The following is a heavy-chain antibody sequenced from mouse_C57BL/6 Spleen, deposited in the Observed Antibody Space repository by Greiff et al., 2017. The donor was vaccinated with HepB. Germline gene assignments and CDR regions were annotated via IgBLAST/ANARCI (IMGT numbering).Heavy chain of an antibody. J-gene: IGHJ2*01. CDR3: ARSLYYGSSHYYFDY. Sequence: VQLQQSGAELVRPGASVKLSCKASGYTFTDYYINWVKQRPGQGLEWIARIYPGSGNTYYNGKFKGKATLTAEKSSSTAYMQLSSLTSEDSAVYFCARSLYYGSSHYYFDYWGQGTTLTVSS. CDR2: IYPGSGNT. D-gene: IGHD1-1*01. CDR1: GYTFTDYY. V-gene: IGHV1-76*01.